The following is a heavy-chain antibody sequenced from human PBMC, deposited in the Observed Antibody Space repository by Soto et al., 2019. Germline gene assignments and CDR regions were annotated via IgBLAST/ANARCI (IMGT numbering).Heavy chain of an antibody. D-gene: IGHD2-21*02. V-gene: IGHV3-23*01. CDR1: GFTFSTYA. CDR3: AKAFRVAAIHSCDY. J-gene: IGHJ4*02. Sequence: ELQLLESGGGLVQPGGSLRLSCAASGFTFSTYAMSWVRQAPGKGLEWVSAISDSGGSTYYADSVKGRFTISRDNSKHALFLQMNSLTAEDTAIDYWAKAFRVAAIHSCDYWGQGTLVTVSS. CDR2: ISDSGGST.